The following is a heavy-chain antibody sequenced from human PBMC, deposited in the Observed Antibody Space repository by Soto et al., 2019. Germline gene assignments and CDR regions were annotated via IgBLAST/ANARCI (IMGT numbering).Heavy chain of an antibody. D-gene: IGHD2-21*01. CDR3: ARDRLAGGGDHYALDY. CDR2: VSWNSVSI. CDR1: GFTFDDHA. J-gene: IGHJ4*02. Sequence: EVQLVESGGGLVQPGRSLRLSCAASGFTFDDHAMQWVRQAPGKGLEWVSLVSWNSVSISYADSVKGRFTISRDNTRTSLYLQMNSLRVEDTALYYCARDRLAGGGDHYALDYWCQGILVTVSS. V-gene: IGHV3-9*01.